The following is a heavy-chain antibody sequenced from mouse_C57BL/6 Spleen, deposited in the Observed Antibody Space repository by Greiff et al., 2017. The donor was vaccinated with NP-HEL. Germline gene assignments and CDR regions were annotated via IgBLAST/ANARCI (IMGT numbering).Heavy chain of an antibody. CDR1: GFTFSDYY. CDR3: ARDGYYVGYFDV. Sequence: EVMLVESEGGLVQPGSSMKLSCTASGFTFSDYYMAWVRQVPEKGLEWVANINYDGSSTYYLDSLKSRFIISRDNAKNILYLQMSSLKSEDTATYYCARDGYYVGYFDVWGTGTTVTVSS. D-gene: IGHD2-3*01. V-gene: IGHV5-16*01. CDR2: INYDGSST. J-gene: IGHJ1*03.